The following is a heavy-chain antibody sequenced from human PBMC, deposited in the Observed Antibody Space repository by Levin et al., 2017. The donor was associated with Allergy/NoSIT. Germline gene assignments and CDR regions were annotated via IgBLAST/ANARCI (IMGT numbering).Heavy chain of an antibody. CDR2: IYTAGST. CDR1: GFTVSSNY. D-gene: IGHD3-10*01. J-gene: IGHJ4*02. V-gene: IGHV3-53*01. Sequence: GASVKVSCAASGFTVSSNYMSWVRQAPGKGLEWVSVIYTAGSTYYADSVKGRFTISRDNSKNTLNLQMNSLRAEDTAVYYCARGAYGSGSYYYWGQGTLVTVSS. CDR3: ARGAYGSGSYYY.